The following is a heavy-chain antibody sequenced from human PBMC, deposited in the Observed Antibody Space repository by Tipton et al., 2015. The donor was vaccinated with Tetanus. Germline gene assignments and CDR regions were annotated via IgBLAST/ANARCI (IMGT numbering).Heavy chain of an antibody. CDR2: ISWNSGSI. Sequence: SLRLSCAASGFTFDDYAMHWVRQAPGKGLEWVSGISWNSGSIGYADSVKGRFTISRDNAKNSLYLQMNSLRAEDTALYYCARDLRFGGYGLHYYYGMDVWGQGTTVTVSS. CDR3: ARDLRFGGYGLHYYYGMDV. J-gene: IGHJ6*02. D-gene: IGHD5-12*01. V-gene: IGHV3-9*01. CDR1: GFTFDDYA.